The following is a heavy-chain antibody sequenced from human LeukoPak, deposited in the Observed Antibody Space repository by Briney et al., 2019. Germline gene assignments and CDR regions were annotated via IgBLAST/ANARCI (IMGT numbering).Heavy chain of an antibody. CDR3: ATYCSSTSCYLHYFDY. V-gene: IGHV1-69*01. Sequence: SVTVSCKASGGTFSSYAISWVRQAPGQGLEWMGGIIPIFGTANYAQKFQGRATITADESTSTAYMELSSLRSEDTAVYYCATYCSSTSCYLHYFDYWGQGTLVTVSS. CDR2: IIPIFGTA. J-gene: IGHJ4*02. D-gene: IGHD2-2*01. CDR1: GGTFSSYA.